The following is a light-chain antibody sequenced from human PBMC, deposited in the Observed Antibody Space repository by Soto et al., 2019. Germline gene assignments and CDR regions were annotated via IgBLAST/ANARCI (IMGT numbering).Light chain of an antibody. J-gene: IGKJ4*01. CDR3: QQRSNWPRALT. Sequence: EIVLTQSPGTLSLSPGERATLSCRASQSVSSSYLAWYQQRPGQAPRLLIYGASSRATGIPDRFSGSGSGTDFTLTISRLEPEDFAVYYCQQRSNWPRALTFGGGTKVDIK. CDR2: GAS. V-gene: IGKV3D-20*02. CDR1: QSVSSSY.